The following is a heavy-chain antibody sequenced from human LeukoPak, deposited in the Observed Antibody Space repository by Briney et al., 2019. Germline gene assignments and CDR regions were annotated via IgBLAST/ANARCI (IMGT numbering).Heavy chain of an antibody. J-gene: IGHJ4*02. Sequence: GASVKVSCKASGYTFTGYYMHWVRQAPGQGVEWMGWINPNSGGTNYAQKFQGRVTMTRDTSISTAYMELSRLRSDDTAVYYCAREGAPYSSSWYFDYWGQGTLVTVSS. CDR3: AREGAPYSSSWYFDY. CDR1: GYTFTGYY. V-gene: IGHV1-2*02. D-gene: IGHD6-13*01. CDR2: INPNSGGT.